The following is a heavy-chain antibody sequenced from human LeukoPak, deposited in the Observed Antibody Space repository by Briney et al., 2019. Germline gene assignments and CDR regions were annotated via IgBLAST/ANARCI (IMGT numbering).Heavy chain of an antibody. CDR1: GYTFTSYY. D-gene: IGHD6-19*01. J-gene: IGHJ4*02. Sequence: ASVNVSCKASGYTFTSYYMHCVRQTPGQGLEWMGIINPSGGSTSYAQKFRGEATMTRDTSTSTVYMELSSLRSEDTDVYYCARDLNVAGSHFDYWGQGTLVTVSS. CDR3: ARDLNVAGSHFDY. V-gene: IGHV1-46*01. CDR2: INPSGGST.